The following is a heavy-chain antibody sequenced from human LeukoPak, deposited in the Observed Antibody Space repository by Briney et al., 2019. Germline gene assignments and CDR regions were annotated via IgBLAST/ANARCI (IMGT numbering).Heavy chain of an antibody. Sequence: GGSLRLSCAASGFTFSTYGMHWVRQAPGKGLEWVAFIRSDGNNKYYADSVKGRFTISRDNSKNTLYLQMNSLRAEDTAVYYCATPSAVSGLAFDYWGQRTLVTVSS. V-gene: IGHV3-30*02. CDR2: IRSDGNNK. D-gene: IGHD2-21*01. CDR1: GFTFSTYG. CDR3: ATPSAVSGLAFDY. J-gene: IGHJ4*02.